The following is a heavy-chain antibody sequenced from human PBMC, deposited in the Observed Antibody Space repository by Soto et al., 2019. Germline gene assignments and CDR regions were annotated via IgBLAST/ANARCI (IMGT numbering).Heavy chain of an antibody. CDR3: ARKGVAFDY. CDR1: GFTFSSYS. CDR2: ISTTSSSI. D-gene: IGHD3-3*01. Sequence: GGSLRLSCAASGFTFSSYSMNWVRQAPGRGLEWISYISTTSSSIYYADSVKGRFTISRDNAKNSLFLQMNSLRDEDTAVYYCARKGVAFDYWGQGALVTVSS. V-gene: IGHV3-48*02. J-gene: IGHJ4*02.